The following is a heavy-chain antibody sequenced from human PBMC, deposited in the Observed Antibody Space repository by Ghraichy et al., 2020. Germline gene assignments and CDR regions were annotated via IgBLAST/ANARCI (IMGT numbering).Heavy chain of an antibody. V-gene: IGHV4-30-4*01. CDR2: IHYSGDT. J-gene: IGHJ6*03. Sequence: TLSLTCSVSGASISGGDFYWNWIRQLPGKGLEWIGYIHYSGDTDYNPSLKSRVDMSVDTSKNQFSLQLRSVSAADTAIYYCARDRPDPGSGIIAYYYYMDVWGKGTTVTVS. CDR3: ARDRPDPGSGIIAYYYYMDV. D-gene: IGHD3-10*01. CDR1: GASISGGDFY.